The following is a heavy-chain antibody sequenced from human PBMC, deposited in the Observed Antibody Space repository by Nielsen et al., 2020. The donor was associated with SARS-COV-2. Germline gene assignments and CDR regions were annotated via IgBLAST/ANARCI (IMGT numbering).Heavy chain of an antibody. J-gene: IGHJ3*01. Sequence: GGSLRLSCAASGFTFSTYSMTWVRQAPGKGLEWVAAIASGSDSIYYLGAMKGRLTISRDNAKSSLYLQMDSLRAEDTAVYYCARRWYGSGSDREAFDVWGRGTMVTVSS. CDR2: IASGSDSI. D-gene: IGHD3-10*01. CDR3: ARRWYGSGSDREAFDV. CDR1: GFTFSTYS. V-gene: IGHV3-21*01.